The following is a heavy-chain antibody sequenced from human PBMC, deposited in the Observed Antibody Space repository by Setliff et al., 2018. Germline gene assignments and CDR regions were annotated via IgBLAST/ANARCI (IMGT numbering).Heavy chain of an antibody. Sequence: ASETLSLTCTVSGASINSLSWWSWVRQPPGKGLEWIGEIYHDGNDKYTPSVHYSPSLKSRVTISIDKSNNQFSLKLTSMTAADTAVYYCARDRVVVLAGRRGFYFDYWGQGTLVTVSS. J-gene: IGHJ4*02. D-gene: IGHD2-15*01. CDR2: IYHDGND. CDR1: GASINSLSW. CDR3: ARDRVVVLAGRRGFYFDY. V-gene: IGHV4-4*02.